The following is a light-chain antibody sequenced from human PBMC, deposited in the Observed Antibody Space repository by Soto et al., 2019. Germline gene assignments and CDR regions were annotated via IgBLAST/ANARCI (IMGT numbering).Light chain of an antibody. CDR2: GAS. CDR1: QSVSSSY. V-gene: IGKV3D-20*02. CDR3: QQRSNWPPIT. J-gene: IGKJ5*01. Sequence: EIGLTHSAGAVSFSPRERATLSCRASQSVSSSYLAWYQQKPGQAPRLLIYGASTRATGIPARFSGSGSGTEFTLTINSLEPEDFAVYYCQQRSNWPPITFGQGTRLEI.